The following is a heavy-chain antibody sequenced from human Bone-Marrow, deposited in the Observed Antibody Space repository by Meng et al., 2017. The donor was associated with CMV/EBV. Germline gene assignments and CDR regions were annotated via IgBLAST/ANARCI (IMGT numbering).Heavy chain of an antibody. D-gene: IGHD1-26*01. Sequence: GSSLKISCAASGFTFSSYSMNWVRQAPGKRLEWVSSISSSSSYIYYADSVKGRFTISRDNAKNSLYLQMNSLRAEDTAVYYCARGIVGAHDAFDIWGQGTMVTVSS. CDR1: GFTFSSYS. CDR2: ISSSSSYI. CDR3: ARGIVGAHDAFDI. V-gene: IGHV3-21*01. J-gene: IGHJ3*02.